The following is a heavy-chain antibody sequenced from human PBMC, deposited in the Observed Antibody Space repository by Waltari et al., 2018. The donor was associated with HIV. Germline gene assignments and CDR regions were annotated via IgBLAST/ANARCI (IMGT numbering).Heavy chain of an antibody. CDR3: ARERFGSSYFGY. J-gene: IGHJ4*02. Sequence: EVQLVESGGGLVQPGGSLRLSCAASGFTFSSYAMNWVRQAPGKGVEVVVYISGSSTTINYSDSWKGRLTISRDNAKNLLYLQMSSLRAEDTAVYFCARERFGSSYFGYWGQGTLVTVSS. V-gene: IGHV3-48*04. D-gene: IGHD6-6*01. CDR1: GFTFSSYA. CDR2: ISGSSTTI.